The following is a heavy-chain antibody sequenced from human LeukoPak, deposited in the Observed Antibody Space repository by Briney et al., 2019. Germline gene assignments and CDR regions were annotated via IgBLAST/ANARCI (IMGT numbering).Heavy chain of an antibody. CDR2: IWYDGSNK. Sequence: PGGSLRLSCAASGFTVSSNYMSWVRQAPGKGLEWVAVIWYDGSNKYYADSVKGRFTVSRDNSKNTLYLQMNSLRAEDTAVYYCARDSPHCTNGVCHFDYWGQGTLVTVSS. CDR3: ARDSPHCTNGVCHFDY. D-gene: IGHD2-8*01. CDR1: GFTVSSNY. V-gene: IGHV3-33*08. J-gene: IGHJ4*02.